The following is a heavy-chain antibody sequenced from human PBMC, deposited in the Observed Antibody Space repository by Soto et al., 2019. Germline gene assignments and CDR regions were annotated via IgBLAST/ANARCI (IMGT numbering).Heavy chain of an antibody. CDR3: ARALSYYDSSGPPHGAFDI. V-gene: IGHV4-30-4*01. CDR1: GGSISSGHYY. J-gene: IGHJ3*02. D-gene: IGHD3-22*01. CDR2: IYYSGST. Sequence: QVQLQESGPGLVKPSQTLSLTCTVSGGSISSGHYYWSWIRQPPGKGLEWIGYIYYSGSTYYNPSLKSRVTISVDTSKNQFSLKLSSVTAADTAVYYCARALSYYDSSGPPHGAFDIWGQGTMVTVSS.